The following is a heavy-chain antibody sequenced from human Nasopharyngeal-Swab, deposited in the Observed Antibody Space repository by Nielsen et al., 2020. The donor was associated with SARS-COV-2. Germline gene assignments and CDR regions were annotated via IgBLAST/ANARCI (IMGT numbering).Heavy chain of an antibody. Sequence: SVKVSCKASGGTFSSYAISWVRQAPGQGLEWMGGIIPIFGTANYAQKFQGRVTITADESTSTAYMELSSLRSEDTAVYYCARDSRQLVPSERGAFVIWGQGTMVTVSS. CDR2: IIPIFGTA. D-gene: IGHD6-6*01. J-gene: IGHJ3*02. V-gene: IGHV1-69*13. CDR3: ARDSRQLVPSERGAFVI. CDR1: GGTFSSYA.